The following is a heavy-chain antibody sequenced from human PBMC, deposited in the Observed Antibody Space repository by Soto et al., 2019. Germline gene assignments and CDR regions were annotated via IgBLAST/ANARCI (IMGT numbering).Heavy chain of an antibody. CDR3: AREVDIVLIVYAKYYYYMDF. Sequence: QVQLVQSGAEVKKPGASVKVSCKASGYTFTSYGITWVRQAPAQGVEWMGWISAYNGNTSYAQKLQGRVTMTSATATSTAYMELRRLRSDDTAVYYCAREVDIVLIVYAKYYYYMDFWGKGTTVTVSS. D-gene: IGHD2-8*01. CDR1: GYTFTSYG. J-gene: IGHJ6*03. CDR2: ISAYNGNT. V-gene: IGHV1-18*01.